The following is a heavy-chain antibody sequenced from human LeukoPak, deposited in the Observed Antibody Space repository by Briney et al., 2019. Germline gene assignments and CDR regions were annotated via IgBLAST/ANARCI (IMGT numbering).Heavy chain of an antibody. V-gene: IGHV4-34*01. Sequence: PSETLSLTCAVYGGSFSVYYWSWIRQPPGKGLEWIGEINHSGSTNYNPSLKSRVTISVDTSKNQFSLKLSSVTAADTAVYYCARRPRGMVRGVRNNWFDPWGQGTLVTVSS. CDR1: GGSFSVYY. CDR2: INHSGST. CDR3: ARRPRGMVRGVRNNWFDP. D-gene: IGHD3-10*01. J-gene: IGHJ5*02.